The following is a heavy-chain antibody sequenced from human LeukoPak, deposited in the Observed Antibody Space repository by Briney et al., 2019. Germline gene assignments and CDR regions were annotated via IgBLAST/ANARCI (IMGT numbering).Heavy chain of an antibody. V-gene: IGHV1-69*04. CDR3: ARDGSFRCSSTSCYSGYYYYGMDV. CDR2: IIPILGIA. D-gene: IGHD2-2*01. Sequence: ASVKVSCKASGGTFSSYAISWVRQAPGQGLEWMGRIIPILGIANYAQKFQGRVTMTTDTSTSTAYMELRSLRSDDTAVYYCARDGSFRCSSTSCYSGYYYYGMDVWGQGTTVTVSS. J-gene: IGHJ6*02. CDR1: GGTFSSYA.